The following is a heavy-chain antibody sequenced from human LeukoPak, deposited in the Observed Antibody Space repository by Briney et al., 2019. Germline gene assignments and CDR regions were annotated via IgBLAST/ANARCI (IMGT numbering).Heavy chain of an antibody. Sequence: ASVKVSCKASGYTFSSYDINWLRQATRQGLEWMGWMNPNSGNTGYAQKFQGRLNMTRNTSIDTAYMELSSLRSDDTAVYYCARRVGSGWPVQHWGQGTLVTVSS. J-gene: IGHJ1*01. CDR1: GYTFSSYD. D-gene: IGHD6-19*01. CDR2: MNPNSGNT. CDR3: ARRVGSGWPVQH. V-gene: IGHV1-8*01.